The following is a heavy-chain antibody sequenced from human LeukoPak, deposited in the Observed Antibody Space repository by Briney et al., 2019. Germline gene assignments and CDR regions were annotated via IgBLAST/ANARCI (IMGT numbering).Heavy chain of an antibody. CDR1: GGSISSGSYY. V-gene: IGHV4-61*02. CDR2: IYTSGST. J-gene: IGHJ3*02. CDR3: ARERSSGWYFAFDI. D-gene: IGHD6-19*01. Sequence: SETLSLTRTVSGGSISSGSYYWSWIRQPAGKGLEWIGRIYTSGSTNYNPSLKSRVTTSVDTSKNQFSLKLSSVTAADTAVYYCARERSSGWYFAFDIWGQGTMVTVSS.